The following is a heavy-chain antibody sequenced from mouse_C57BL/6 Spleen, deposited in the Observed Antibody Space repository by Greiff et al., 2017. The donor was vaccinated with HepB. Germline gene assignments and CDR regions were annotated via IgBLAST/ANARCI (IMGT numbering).Heavy chain of an antibody. CDR3: TRWAKDFDY. D-gene: IGHD3-1*01. J-gene: IGHJ2*01. Sequence: QVQLQQSGAELVRPGASVTLSCKASGYTFTDYEMHWVKQTPVHGLEWIGAIDPETGGTAYNQKFKGKAILTADKSSSPAYMELRSLTSEDSAVYYCTRWAKDFDYWGQGTTLTVSS. CDR2: IDPETGGT. V-gene: IGHV1-15*01. CDR1: GYTFTDYE.